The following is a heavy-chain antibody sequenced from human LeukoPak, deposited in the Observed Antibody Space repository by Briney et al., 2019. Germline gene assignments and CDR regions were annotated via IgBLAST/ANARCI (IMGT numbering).Heavy chain of an antibody. CDR2: IYSGGST. V-gene: IGHV3-66*01. D-gene: IGHD7-27*01. CDR1: GFTVSSNY. Sequence: GGSLRLSCAASGFTVSSNYMSWVRQAPGKGLEWVSVIYSGGSTYYADSVKGRFTISRDISKNTLYLQMNSLRAEDTAVYYCARSSLTGDPFDSWGPGTLVTVSS. J-gene: IGHJ4*02. CDR3: ARSSLTGDPFDS.